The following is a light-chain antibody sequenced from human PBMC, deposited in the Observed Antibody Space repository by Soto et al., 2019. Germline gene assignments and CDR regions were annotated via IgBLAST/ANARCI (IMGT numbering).Light chain of an antibody. CDR3: QQRSDWPPT. J-gene: IGKJ1*01. CDR1: QSVSSD. CDR2: GAS. V-gene: IGKV3-15*01. Sequence: EIVMTQSPDTLSVSPGERATLSCRASQSVSSDLAWYQQKPGQAPRLLIYGASTRATGMPARFSGSGSGTDFTLTISSLETEDFAVYYCQQRSDWPPTFGQGTKVDIK.